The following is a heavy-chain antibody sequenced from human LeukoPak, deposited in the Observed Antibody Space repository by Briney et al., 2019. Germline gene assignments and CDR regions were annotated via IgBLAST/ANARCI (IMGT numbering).Heavy chain of an antibody. CDR3: ARYYYGSGSYTLFDY. CDR2: IYTSGST. Sequence: PSETLSLTCTVSGGSISSYYWSWIRQPAGKGLEWIGRIYTSGSTNYNPSLKSRVTISVDTSKNQFSLKLSSVTAADTAVYYCARYYYGSGSYTLFDYWGQGTLVTVSS. J-gene: IGHJ4*02. D-gene: IGHD3-10*01. V-gene: IGHV4-4*07. CDR1: GGSISSYY.